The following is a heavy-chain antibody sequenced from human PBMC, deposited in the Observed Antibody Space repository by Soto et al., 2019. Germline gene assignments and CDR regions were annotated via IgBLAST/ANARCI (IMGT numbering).Heavy chain of an antibody. CDR3: ARTYYYDSSGYEYFQH. CDR1: GGTFSSYA. J-gene: IGHJ1*01. V-gene: IGHV1-69*13. CDR2: IIPIFGTA. D-gene: IGHD3-22*01. Sequence: GASVKVSCKASGGTFSSYAISWVRQAPGQGLEWMGGIIPIFGTANYAQKFQGRVTITADESTSTAYMELSSLRSEDTAVYYCARTYYYDSSGYEYFQHWGQGTLVTVSS.